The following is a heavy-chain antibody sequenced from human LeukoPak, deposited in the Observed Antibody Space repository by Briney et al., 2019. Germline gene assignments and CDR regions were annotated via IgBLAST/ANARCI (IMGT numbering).Heavy chain of an antibody. CDR1: GFTLCSYR. J-gene: IGHJ4*02. V-gene: IGHV3-7*01. CDR3: ARDSRGSGYSNFDY. D-gene: IGHD3-22*01. CDR2: KKQDGSEK. Sequence: PGRSLRLSCGASGFTLCSYRVRWVRRATGGGVEWVANKKQDGSEKYCVVSGKVRFTISRDNAKNSLYLQMNSLRAEDTAVYYCARDSRGSGYSNFDYWGQGTLVTVAS.